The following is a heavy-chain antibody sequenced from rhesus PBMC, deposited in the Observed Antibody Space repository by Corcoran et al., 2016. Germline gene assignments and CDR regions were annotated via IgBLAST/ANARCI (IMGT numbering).Heavy chain of an antibody. J-gene: IGHJ4*01. CDR1: GGSISSGYD. Sequence: QVQLQESGPGVVKPSETLSLTCAVSGGSISSGYDWSWIRHPPGKGLEWIGYIYGSSGSTNYNPSLKNRVTISKDASKNQFSLKLSSVTAADTAVYYCARMGYSNYDYWGQGVLVTVSS. CDR3: ARMGYSNYDY. V-gene: IGHV4-76*01. CDR2: IYGSSGST. D-gene: IGHD5-24*01.